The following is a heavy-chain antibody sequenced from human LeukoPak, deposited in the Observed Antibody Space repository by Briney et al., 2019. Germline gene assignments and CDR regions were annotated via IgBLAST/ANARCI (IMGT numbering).Heavy chain of an antibody. CDR1: GGSFSGYY. V-gene: IGHV4-34*01. CDR2: INHSGST. J-gene: IGHJ4*02. Sequence: PSETLSLTCAVYGGSFSGYYWSWIRQPPGKGLEWIGEINHSGSTNYNPSLKSRVTISVDTSKNQFSLKLSSVTAADTAVYYCARRYYGSGKLGYWGQGTLVTVSS. D-gene: IGHD3-10*01. CDR3: ARRYYGSGKLGY.